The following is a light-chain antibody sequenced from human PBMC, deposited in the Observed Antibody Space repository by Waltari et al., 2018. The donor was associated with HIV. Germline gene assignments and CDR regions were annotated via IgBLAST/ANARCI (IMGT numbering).Light chain of an antibody. J-gene: IGKJ4*01. Sequence: EIVLTQSPATLSLSPGERATLSCRASQSVSRGLAWYQHKPGQTPRLISYEASNRATGIPARFSGSGSGTDCTLTISSLEPEDFAVYYCQQRSIWPPLTFGGGTKVEIK. CDR2: EAS. V-gene: IGKV3-11*01. CDR1: QSVSRG. CDR3: QQRSIWPPLT.